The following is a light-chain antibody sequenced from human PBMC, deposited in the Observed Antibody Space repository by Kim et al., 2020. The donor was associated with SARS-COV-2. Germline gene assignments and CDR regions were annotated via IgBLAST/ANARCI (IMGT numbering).Light chain of an antibody. CDR2: GAS. CDR3: QQYNNWTPLT. J-gene: IGKJ1*01. CDR1: QSVSST. V-gene: IGKV3-15*01. Sequence: TPGERANHSCRASQSVSSTVAWYQQKPGQAPRLLIYGASTRATGIPARFSGSGSGTEFTLTISSLQSEDFAVYYCQQYNNWTPLTFGQGTKVDIK.